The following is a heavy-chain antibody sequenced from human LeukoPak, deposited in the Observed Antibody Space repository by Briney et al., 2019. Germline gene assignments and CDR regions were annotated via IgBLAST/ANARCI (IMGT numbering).Heavy chain of an antibody. CDR2: IRYDGSNK. D-gene: IGHD3/OR15-3a*01. J-gene: IGHJ4*02. V-gene: IGHV3-30*02. Sequence: GGSLRLSCAAPGFTFSSYGMHWVRQAPGKGLEWVAFIRYDGSNKYYADSVRGRFTISRDNSKNTLYLQMNSLRAEDTAVYYCARSRIGLDFDYWGQGTLVTVSS. CDR3: ARSRIGLDFDY. CDR1: GFTFSSYG.